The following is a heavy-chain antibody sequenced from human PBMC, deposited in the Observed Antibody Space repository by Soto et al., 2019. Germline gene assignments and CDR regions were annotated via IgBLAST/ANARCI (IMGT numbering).Heavy chain of an antibody. V-gene: IGHV1-46*01. CDR2: INPSGGSS. CDR1: GYTFTSYY. Sequence: ASVKVSCKASGYTFTSYYMHWVRQAPGQGLEWMGIINPSGGSSSYAQKFEGRVTFTGDTVATTVNMELTSLTSEDTAVYYCGRDQSGTGYYVDWFDPWGQGTLVTVSS. D-gene: IGHD3-10*02. J-gene: IGHJ5*02. CDR3: GRDQSGTGYYVDWFDP.